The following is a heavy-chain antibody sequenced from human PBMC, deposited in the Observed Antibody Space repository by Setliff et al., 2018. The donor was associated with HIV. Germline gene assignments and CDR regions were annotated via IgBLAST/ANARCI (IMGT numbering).Heavy chain of an antibody. CDR2: ISGSGRGT. CDR3: ARDDRWVYNDYLDY. J-gene: IGHJ4*02. CDR1: GFTFNTYA. D-gene: IGHD3-10*01. V-gene: IGHV3-23*01. Sequence: GGSLRLSCAASGFTFNTYAMSWVRQAPGKGLEWVSAISGSGRGTYYADSVKGRFTISRDNSKNTLYLQVNSLRTEDTAVYFCARDDRWVYNDYLDYWGQGTLVTVSS.